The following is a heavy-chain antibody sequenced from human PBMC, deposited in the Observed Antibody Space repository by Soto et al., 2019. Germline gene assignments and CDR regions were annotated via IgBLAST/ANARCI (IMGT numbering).Heavy chain of an antibody. J-gene: IGHJ4*02. CDR2: IIPIFGTA. V-gene: IGHV1-69*06. CDR1: GGTFSSYA. Sequence: SVKVSCKASGGTFSSYAISWVRQAPGQGLEWMGGIIPIFGTANYAQKFQGRVTITADKSTSTAYMELSSLRSEDTAVYYCARVKRDTAMVTDYWGQGTLVTVSS. CDR3: ARVKRDTAMVTDY. D-gene: IGHD5-18*01.